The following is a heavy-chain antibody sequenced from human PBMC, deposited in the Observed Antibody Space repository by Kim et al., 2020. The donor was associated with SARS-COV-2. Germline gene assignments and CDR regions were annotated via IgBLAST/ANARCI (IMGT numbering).Heavy chain of an antibody. CDR2: ISYDGSNK. J-gene: IGHJ4*02. D-gene: IGHD3-22*01. V-gene: IGHV3-30-3*01. CDR3: ARDRERAVVGQFDY. CDR1: GFTFSSYA. Sequence: GGSLRLSCAASGFTFSSYAMHWVRQAPGKGLEWVAVISYDGSNKYYADSVKGRFTISRDNSKNTLYLQMNSLRAEDTAVYYCARDRERAVVGQFDYWGQGTLVTVSS.